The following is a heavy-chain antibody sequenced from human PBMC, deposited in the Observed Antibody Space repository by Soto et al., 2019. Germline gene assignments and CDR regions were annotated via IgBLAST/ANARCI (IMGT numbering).Heavy chain of an antibody. CDR2: INGGNGNT. V-gene: IGHV1-3*01. CDR3: ARSLYDLLTGSVYNWFDP. J-gene: IGHJ5*02. Sequence: GASVNVSCKASGYTFTNYAMHWVRQAPGQRLEWMGWINGGNGNTKYSQKFQGRVTITRDTSASTAYMELSSLRSEDTAVYYCARSLYDLLTGSVYNWFDPWGRGTLVTVSS. D-gene: IGHD3-9*01. CDR1: GYTFTNYA.